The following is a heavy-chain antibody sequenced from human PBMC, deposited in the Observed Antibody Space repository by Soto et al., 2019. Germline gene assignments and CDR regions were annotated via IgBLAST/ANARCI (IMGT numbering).Heavy chain of an antibody. V-gene: IGHV4-59*08. Sequence: SETLSLTCTVSGGSISSYYWSWIRQPPGKGLEWIGYISNSGSASYNPSLKSRLTISVDTSKNQLSLKLSSVTAADTFVYYCARSITIFGVVTPIYWGQGTLVTVS. CDR1: GGSISSYY. CDR3: ARSITIFGVVTPIY. CDR2: ISNSGSA. J-gene: IGHJ4*02. D-gene: IGHD3-3*01.